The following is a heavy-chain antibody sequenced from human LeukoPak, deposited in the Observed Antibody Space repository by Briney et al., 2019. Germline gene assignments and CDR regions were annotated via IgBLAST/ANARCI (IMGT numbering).Heavy chain of an antibody. V-gene: IGHV4-30-4*08. CDR3: ARELNTYSYDSSSPDDAFHL. CDR1: GGSISSGDYY. CDR2: IYYSGST. Sequence: SETLSLTCTVSGGSISSGDYYWSWIRQPPGKGLEWIGYIYYSGSTYYDPSLKSRVTISVDTSKNQFSLKLSSATAADTAVYYCARELNTYSYDSSSPDDAFHLWGQGPMVPVSS. D-gene: IGHD3-22*01. J-gene: IGHJ3*01.